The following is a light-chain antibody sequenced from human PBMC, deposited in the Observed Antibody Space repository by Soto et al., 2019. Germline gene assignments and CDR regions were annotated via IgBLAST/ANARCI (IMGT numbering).Light chain of an antibody. V-gene: IGLV2-14*01. CDR1: SGDVGAYNY. Sequence: QSVLAQPASVSGSPGQSITISCSGTSGDVGAYNYVAWYQQHPGKAPKLIIYEVTNRPSGVSYRFSASTSGNTASLTISGLHSEDEADYYCISYTGKSASYVFGNGTKVTVL. CDR2: EVT. CDR3: ISYTGKSASYV. J-gene: IGLJ1*01.